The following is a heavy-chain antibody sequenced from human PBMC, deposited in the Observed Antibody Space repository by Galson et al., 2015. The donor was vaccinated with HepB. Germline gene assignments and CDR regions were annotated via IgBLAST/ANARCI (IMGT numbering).Heavy chain of an antibody. Sequence: SVKVSCKASGYTFTDYYINWVRQAPGQGLEWMGWINPNSGGTNYAQKFQGRVTMTRDTSISTAYMELSRLKSDDTAVYFCAKEGDFWSGYFPSNWFAPWGQGTLVTVSS. V-gene: IGHV1-2*02. D-gene: IGHD3-3*01. CDR3: AKEGDFWSGYFPSNWFAP. CDR1: GYTFTDYY. CDR2: INPNSGGT. J-gene: IGHJ5*02.